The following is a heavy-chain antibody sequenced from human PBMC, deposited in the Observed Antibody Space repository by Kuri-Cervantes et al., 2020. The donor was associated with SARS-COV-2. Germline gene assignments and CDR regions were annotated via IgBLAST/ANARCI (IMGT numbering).Heavy chain of an antibody. CDR2: IWYNGSNK. V-gene: IGHV3-33*01. CDR3: ARYLAPAAMLDY. J-gene: IGHJ4*02. CDR1: GFTFSSYG. D-gene: IGHD2-2*01. Sequence: GGSLRLSCAASGFTFSSYGMHWVRQAPGKGLEWVAVIWYNGSNKYYADSVKGRFTISRDNSKNTLYLQMNSLRAEDTSVYYCARYLAPAAMLDYWGQGTLVTVSS.